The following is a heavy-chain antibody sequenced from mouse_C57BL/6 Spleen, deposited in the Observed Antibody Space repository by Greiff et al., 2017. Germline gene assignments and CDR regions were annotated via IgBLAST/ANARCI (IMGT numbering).Heavy chain of an antibody. CDR1: GYTFTDYY. CDR3: ARNILLRQNEGYFDV. D-gene: IGHD1-2*01. V-gene: IGHV1-26*01. J-gene: IGHJ1*03. CDR2: INPNNGGT. Sequence: EVQLQQSGPELVKPGASVKISCKASGYTFTDYYLNWVKQSHGKSLEWIGDINPNNGGTSYNQKFKGKATLTVDKSSSTAYMELRSLTSEDSAVYYCARNILLRQNEGYFDVWGTGTTVTVSS.